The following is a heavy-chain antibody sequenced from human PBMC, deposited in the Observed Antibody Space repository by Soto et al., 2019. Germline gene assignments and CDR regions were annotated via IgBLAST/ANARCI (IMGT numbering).Heavy chain of an antibody. CDR1: GFTFSSYA. CDR2: ISYDGSNK. CDR3: ARDGVLRYFDWLFPSYYYYGMDV. Sequence: QVQLVESGGGVVQPGRSLRLSCAASGFTFSSYAMHWVRQAPGKGLEWVAVISYDGSNKYYADSVKGRFTISRDNSKNTLYLQMNGLRAEDTAVYYCARDGVLRYFDWLFPSYYYYGMDVWGQGTTVTVSS. D-gene: IGHD3-9*01. J-gene: IGHJ6*02. V-gene: IGHV3-30-3*01.